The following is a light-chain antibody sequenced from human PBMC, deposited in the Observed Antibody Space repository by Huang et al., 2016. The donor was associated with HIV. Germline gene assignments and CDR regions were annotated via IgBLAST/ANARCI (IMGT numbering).Light chain of an antibody. V-gene: IGKV3-11*01. J-gene: IGKJ2*01. CDR3: QQRSNWPHT. Sequence: EIVLTQSPATLSLSPGERATLSCRASQSVHNFISWHQQKPGQAPMLLSYDAANRAAGSPARLSGSGSGTDFTLTISSLEPEDAAVYYCQQRSNWPHTFGQGTKLEIK. CDR2: DAA. CDR1: QSVHNF.